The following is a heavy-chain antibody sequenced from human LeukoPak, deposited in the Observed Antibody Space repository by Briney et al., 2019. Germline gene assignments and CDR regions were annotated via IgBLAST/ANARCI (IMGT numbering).Heavy chain of an antibody. CDR3: ARGSWITGSTSYYYHMDV. CDR2: MNPNNGRT. V-gene: IGHV1-8*01. Sequence: GASVKVSCKASGYNFISYDINWVRQATGQGLEWMGWMNPNNGRTGYAQKFQGRVTMTRNSSITTVYMELNTLRSEGTAVYYCARGSWITGSTSYYYHMDVWGKGTTVTVSS. J-gene: IGHJ6*03. CDR1: GYNFISYD. D-gene: IGHD1-7*01.